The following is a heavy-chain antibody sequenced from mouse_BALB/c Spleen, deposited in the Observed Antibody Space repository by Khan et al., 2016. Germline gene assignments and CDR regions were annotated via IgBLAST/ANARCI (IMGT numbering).Heavy chain of an antibody. CDR2: INPSTGYT. V-gene: IGHV1-7*01. CDR3: ARDLDY. Sequence: QVQLQQSGAELAKPGASVKMSCKASDYTFTTYWMHWVKQRPGQGLEWIGYINPSTGYTEYNQKFKDKATLTADKSSSTAYMQLSSLTSEDSAVYYCARDLDYWGQGTTLTVSS. CDR1: DYTFTTYW. J-gene: IGHJ2*01.